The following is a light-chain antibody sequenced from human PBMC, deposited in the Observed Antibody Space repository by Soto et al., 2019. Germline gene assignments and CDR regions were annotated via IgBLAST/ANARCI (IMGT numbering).Light chain of an antibody. J-gene: IGLJ2*01. CDR1: SSDVGGYNY. CDR3: SSYAGSNVV. CDR2: EVS. V-gene: IGLV2-8*01. Sequence: QSALTQPPSASGSPGQSVTISCTGTSSDVGGYNYVSWYQQYPGKAPKLMIYEVSKRPSGVPDRFSGSKSVNTASLTVSGLQGEDEADYYCSSYAGSNVVFGGGTKLTVL.